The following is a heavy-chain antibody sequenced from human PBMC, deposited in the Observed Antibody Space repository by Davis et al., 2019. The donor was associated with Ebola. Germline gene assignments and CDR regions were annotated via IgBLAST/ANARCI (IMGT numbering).Heavy chain of an antibody. CDR2: INHSGST. V-gene: IGHV4-34*01. J-gene: IGHJ6*02. CDR1: GGAFSGNY. CDR3: ARGKKRYYDFWSETMDV. D-gene: IGHD3-3*01. Sequence: AKTLSSTVGVHGGAFSGNYGSGNRQPPGKGLEWIGEINHSGSTSYNPSLKSRVTISVDTSKNQFSLKLRSVTAADTAVYYCARGKKRYYDFWSETMDVWGQGTTVTVSS.